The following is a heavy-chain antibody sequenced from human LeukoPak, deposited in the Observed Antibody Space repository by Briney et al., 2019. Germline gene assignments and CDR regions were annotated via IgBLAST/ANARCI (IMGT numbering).Heavy chain of an antibody. V-gene: IGHV4-4*07. Sequence: PSETLSLTCAVSGGSISSYYWSWIRQPAGKGLEWIGRIYTSGSTNYNPSLKSRVTMSVDTSKNQFSLKLSSVTAADTAVYYCARADFWSITTYWYFDLWGRGTLVTVSS. CDR3: ARADFWSITTYWYFDL. CDR1: GGSISSYY. D-gene: IGHD3-3*01. J-gene: IGHJ2*01. CDR2: IYTSGST.